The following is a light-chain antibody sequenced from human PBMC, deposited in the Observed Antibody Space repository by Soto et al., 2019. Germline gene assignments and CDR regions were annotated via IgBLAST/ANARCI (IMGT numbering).Light chain of an antibody. Sequence: SVLRQPPSVSGSPGQTDTISCTGSSSNIGAGYEVNWYQHLPGAAPKLLIYGNTNRPSGVPDRFSGSKSGTSASLAITGLQAEDEADYYCQSYDSSLSALYVFGTGTKVTV. V-gene: IGLV1-40*01. CDR3: QSYDSSLSALYV. CDR1: SSNIGAGYE. CDR2: GNT. J-gene: IGLJ1*01.